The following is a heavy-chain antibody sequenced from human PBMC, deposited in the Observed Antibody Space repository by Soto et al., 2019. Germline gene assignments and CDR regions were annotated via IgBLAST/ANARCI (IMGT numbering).Heavy chain of an antibody. J-gene: IGHJ5*02. D-gene: IGHD2-15*01. Sequence: SVKVSFKASGGTFSSYAISWLRQAPGQGLEWMGGIIPIFGTANYAQKFQGRVTITADESTSTAYMELSSLRSEDTAVYYCARGVVAATANNWFDPWGQGTLVTVSS. CDR2: IIPIFGTA. CDR1: GGTFSSYA. CDR3: ARGVVAATANNWFDP. V-gene: IGHV1-69*13.